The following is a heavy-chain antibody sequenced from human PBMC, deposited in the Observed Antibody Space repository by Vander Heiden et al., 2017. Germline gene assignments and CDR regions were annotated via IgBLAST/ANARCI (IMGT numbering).Heavy chain of an antibody. CDR1: AFTCSSSG. V-gene: IGHV3-33*01. CDR2: IWYDGSNK. CDR3: ARDLGSGGSGGIDY. Sequence: QVQLVESGGGVVPPGRSLRPSCAASAFTCSSSGMHWVRQAPGKGLEWVAVIWYDGSNKYYADSVKGRFTISRDNSKNTLYLQMNSLRAEDTAVYYCARDLGSGGSGGIDYWGQGTLVTVSS. D-gene: IGHD2-15*01. J-gene: IGHJ4*02.